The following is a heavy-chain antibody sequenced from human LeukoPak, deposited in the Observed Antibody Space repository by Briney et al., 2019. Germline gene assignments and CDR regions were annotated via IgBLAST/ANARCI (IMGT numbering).Heavy chain of an antibody. V-gene: IGHV4-59*01. CDR1: GGSISSYY. CDR3: AKRGSSGWSPLDY. D-gene: IGHD6-19*01. J-gene: IGHJ4*02. Sequence: PSETLSLTCTVSGGSISSYYWSWIRQPPGKGLEWIGYIYYSGSTNYNPSLKSRVTISVDTSKNQFSLKLSSVTAADTAVYYCAKRGSSGWSPLDYWGQGTLVTVSS. CDR2: IYYSGST.